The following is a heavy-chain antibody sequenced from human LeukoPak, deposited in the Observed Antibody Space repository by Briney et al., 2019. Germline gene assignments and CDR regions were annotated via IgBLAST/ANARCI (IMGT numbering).Heavy chain of an antibody. D-gene: IGHD6-13*01. CDR1: GFIFSNHW. J-gene: IGHJ4*02. Sequence: PGGSLRLSCAASGFIFSNHWMSWVRQAPGKGLEWVANIKQDGSAKHYVDSVKGRFTISRDNSKNTLYLQMNSLRAEDTAVYYCVNPPLGYSSSWYNDYWGQGTLVTVSS. V-gene: IGHV3-7*03. CDR2: IKQDGSAK. CDR3: VNPPLGYSSSWYNDY.